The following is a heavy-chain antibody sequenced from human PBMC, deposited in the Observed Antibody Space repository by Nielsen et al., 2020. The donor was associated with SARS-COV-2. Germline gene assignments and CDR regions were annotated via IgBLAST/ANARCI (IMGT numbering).Heavy chain of an antibody. Sequence: GGSLRLSCVGSGFSFRDYEMSWIRQAPGKGLEWVGFVRRKGYGETTEYAASVKGRFSISRDDAKSIAYLQMNSLKTEDTAVYFCARVFGVLDYYYALDVWAKGPRSPSP. CDR3: ARVFGVLDYYYALDV. CDR1: GFSFRDYE. J-gene: IGHJ6*02. CDR2: VRRKGYGETT. V-gene: IGHV3-49*03. D-gene: IGHD3-3*01.